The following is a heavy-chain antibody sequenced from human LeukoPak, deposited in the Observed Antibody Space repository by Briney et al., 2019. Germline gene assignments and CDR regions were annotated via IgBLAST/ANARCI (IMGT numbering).Heavy chain of an antibody. J-gene: IGHJ4*02. V-gene: IGHV3-64*01. CDR2: ISSNGVAT. Sequence: GGSLRLSCAASGFTFNNYAMHWVRQAPGKGLEYVSGISSNGVATYYANSVKGRFTISRDNSKNTLYLQMASLRAEEMAVYYCARRFASIEFFSDYWGQGALVTVSS. CDR1: GFTFNNYA. CDR3: ARRFASIEFFSDY. D-gene: IGHD2-21*01.